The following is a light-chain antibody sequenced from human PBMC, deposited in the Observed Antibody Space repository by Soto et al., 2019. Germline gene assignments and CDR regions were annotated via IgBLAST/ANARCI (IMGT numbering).Light chain of an antibody. J-gene: IGKJ4*01. CDR3: QQYNNWPPLT. V-gene: IGKV3-15*01. CDR2: GAS. CDR1: QSVSSN. Sequence: EIVMTQSPATLSVSPGERGTLSCRASQSVSSNLAWYQQKPGQAPRLLIYGASTRATGIPARFSGSGSGTEFTLTISSLQSEDSAVYYCQQYNNWPPLTFGGGTKVEIK.